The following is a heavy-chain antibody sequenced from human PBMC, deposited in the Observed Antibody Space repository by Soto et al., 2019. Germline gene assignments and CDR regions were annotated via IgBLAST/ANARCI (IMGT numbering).Heavy chain of an antibody. CDR3: ASEEYCSSISCSGFDY. CDR2: ISSRSIYI. V-gene: IGHV3-21*01. CDR1: GFTFSSYS. J-gene: IGHJ4*02. D-gene: IGHD2-2*01. Sequence: GGSLRLSCAASGFTFSSYSMNWVRQAPGKGLERYPSISSRSIYIYYADSVKGRVTISRDNAKNSLYLQMNSLSAEDTAVYYCASEEYCSSISCSGFDYWGQGTLVTVS.